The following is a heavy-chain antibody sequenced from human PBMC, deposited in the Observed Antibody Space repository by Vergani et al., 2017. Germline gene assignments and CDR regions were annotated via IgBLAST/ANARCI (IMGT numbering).Heavy chain of an antibody. CDR1: GFTFSSYA. CDR3: AREGGSYEYYYYYYMDV. Sequence: QVQLVESGGGVVQPGRSLRLSCAASGFTFSSYAMHWVRQAPGKGLEWVAVISYDGSNKYYADSVKGRFTISRDNSKNTLYLQMNSLRAEDTAVYYCAREGGSYEYYYYYYMDVWGKGP. V-gene: IGHV3-30*04. CDR2: ISYDGSNK. D-gene: IGHD1-26*01. J-gene: IGHJ6*03.